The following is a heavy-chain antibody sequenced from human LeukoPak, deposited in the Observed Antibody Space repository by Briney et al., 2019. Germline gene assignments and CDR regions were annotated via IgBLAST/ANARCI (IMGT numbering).Heavy chain of an antibody. CDR1: GFTFSDYG. CDR2: IWHDGSNK. CDR3: ARDFQYYYDSSGYAYYYGMDV. J-gene: IGHJ6*02. V-gene: IGHV3-33*01. Sequence: GGSLRLSCVASGFTFSDYGMHWVRQAPGKGLEWVAVIWHDGSNKYYADSVKGRFTISRDNSKNTLYLQMNSLRAEDTAVYYCARDFQYYYDSSGYAYYYGMDVWGQGTTVTVSS. D-gene: IGHD3-22*01.